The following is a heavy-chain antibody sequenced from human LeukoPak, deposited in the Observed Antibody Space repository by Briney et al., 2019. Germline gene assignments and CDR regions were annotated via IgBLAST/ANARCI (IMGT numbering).Heavy chain of an antibody. J-gene: IGHJ4*02. CDR1: GYTFTSYG. D-gene: IGHD3-10*01. Sequence: ASVKVSCTASGYTFTSYGISWVRQAPRQGLEWMGWISAYNGNTNYAQKLQGRVTMTTDTSTSTAYMELRSLRSDDTAVYYCARVHYYGSGVDYWGQGTLVTVSS. CDR3: ARVHYYGSGVDY. V-gene: IGHV1-18*01. CDR2: ISAYNGNT.